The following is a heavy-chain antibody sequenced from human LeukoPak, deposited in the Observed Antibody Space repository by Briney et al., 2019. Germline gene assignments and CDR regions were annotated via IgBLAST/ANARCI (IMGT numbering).Heavy chain of an antibody. Sequence: VKVPCKASGGTFSSYAISWVRQAPGQGLEWMGGIIPIFGTANYAQKFQGRVTITADESTSTAYMELSSLRSEDTAVYYCASPHCGGDCYLDLWGRGTLVTVSS. D-gene: IGHD2-21*01. V-gene: IGHV1-69*13. CDR3: ASPHCGGDCYLDL. J-gene: IGHJ2*01. CDR1: GGTFSSYA. CDR2: IIPIFGTA.